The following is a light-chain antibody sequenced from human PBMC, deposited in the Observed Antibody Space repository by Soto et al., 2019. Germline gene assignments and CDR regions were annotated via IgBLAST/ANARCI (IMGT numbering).Light chain of an antibody. CDR2: EVT. J-gene: IGLJ1*01. CDR3: ASYAGGNQV. Sequence: QSALTQPPSASGSPGQPVTISCTGTSSDVGRYDFVSWYQHHPGKVPKLMIYEVTKRPSGVPDRFSGSKSGNTASLTVSGLLPEDDADYYCASYAGGNQVFGTGTKVTVL. CDR1: SSDVGRYDF. V-gene: IGLV2-8*01.